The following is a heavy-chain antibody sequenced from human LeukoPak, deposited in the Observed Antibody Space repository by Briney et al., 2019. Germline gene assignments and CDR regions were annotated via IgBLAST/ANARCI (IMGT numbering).Heavy chain of an antibody. J-gene: IGHJ4*02. D-gene: IGHD2-2*01. CDR3: AREYCSSTSCYAPDFDY. Sequence: GGSLRLSCAASGFTFSDYYMSWIRQAPGKGLEWVSYISSSGSTIYYADSVKGRCTISRDNAKNSLYLQMNSLRAEDTAVYYCAREYCSSTSCYAPDFDYWGQGTLVTVSS. CDR1: GFTFSDYY. CDR2: ISSSGSTI. V-gene: IGHV3-11*04.